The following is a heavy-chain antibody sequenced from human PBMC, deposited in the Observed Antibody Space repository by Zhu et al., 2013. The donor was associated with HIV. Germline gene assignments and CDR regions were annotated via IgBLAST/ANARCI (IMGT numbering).Heavy chain of an antibody. J-gene: IGHJ4*02. CDR3: ARVPRRRQLPDY. CDR1: GFSVSSGSYY. D-gene: IGHD1-26*01. Sequence: QVQLQESGPGLVKPSETLSLTCAVSGFSVSSGSYYWSWIRQPPGKGLEWIGYIYYSGSTNYNPSLKSRVTISVDTSKNQFSLKLSSVTAADTAVYYCARVPRRRQLPDYWGQGTPGHRL. V-gene: IGHV4-61*01. CDR2: IYYSGST.